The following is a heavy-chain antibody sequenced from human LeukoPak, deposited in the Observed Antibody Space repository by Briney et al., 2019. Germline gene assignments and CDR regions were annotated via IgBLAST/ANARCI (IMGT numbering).Heavy chain of an antibody. Sequence: GRSLRLSCAASGFTFSSYAMHWVRQAPGKGLEWVAVISYDGSNKYYADSVKGRFTISRDNSKNTLYLQMNTLGVEDTAVYYCAKALDTIVDPFDYWGQGTLVTVSS. D-gene: IGHD5-18*01. J-gene: IGHJ4*02. CDR2: ISYDGSNK. CDR1: GFTFSSYA. V-gene: IGHV3-30*07. CDR3: AKALDTIVDPFDY.